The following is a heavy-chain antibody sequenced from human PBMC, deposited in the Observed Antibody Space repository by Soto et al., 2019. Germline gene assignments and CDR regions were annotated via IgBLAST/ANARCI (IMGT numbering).Heavy chain of an antibody. CDR1: GFTFNDYG. Sequence: EAQLVESGGGLVKPGGSLRLSCAASGFTFNDYGINWVRQAPGRGLEWVSSISSSSSFIYYADSVEGRFTISRDNAKNSLSLQMNSLRGEDTAVYYWVRDAGGSSPWAFDIWGQGTMVTVSS. D-gene: IGHD6-13*01. CDR3: VRDAGGSSPWAFDI. CDR2: ISSSSSFI. J-gene: IGHJ3*02. V-gene: IGHV3-21*06.